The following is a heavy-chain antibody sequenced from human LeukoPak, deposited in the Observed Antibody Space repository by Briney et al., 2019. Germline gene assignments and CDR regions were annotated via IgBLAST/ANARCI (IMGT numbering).Heavy chain of an antibody. V-gene: IGHV4-59*01. J-gene: IGHJ4*02. D-gene: IGHD4-17*01. CDR1: GGSISSYY. CDR2: IYYSGST. Sequence: SETLSLTCTVSGGSISSYYWSWIRQPPGKGLEWIGYIYYSGSTNYNPSLKSRVSISVDTSKNQFSLKLSSVTAADTAVYYCARSVTISDPIDYFDYRGQRTLVTVSS. CDR3: ARSVTISDPIDYFDY.